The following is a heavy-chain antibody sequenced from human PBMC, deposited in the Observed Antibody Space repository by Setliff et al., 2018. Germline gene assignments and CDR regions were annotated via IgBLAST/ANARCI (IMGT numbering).Heavy chain of an antibody. Sequence: PGGSLRLSCAASGFTFSSYGMHWVRQAPGKGLEWVSLISWDGGSTYYADSVKGRFTISRDNSKNSLYLQMNSLRTEDTALYYCAKGGDSSSWYGFSYYYYMDVWGKGTTVTVS. J-gene: IGHJ6*03. CDR3: AKGGDSSSWYGFSYYYYMDV. CDR1: GFTFSSYG. V-gene: IGHV3-43*01. D-gene: IGHD6-13*01. CDR2: ISWDGGST.